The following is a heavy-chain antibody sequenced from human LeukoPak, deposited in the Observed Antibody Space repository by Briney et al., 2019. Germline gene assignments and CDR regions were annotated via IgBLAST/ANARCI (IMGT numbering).Heavy chain of an antibody. CDR1: GYSFASYW. Sequence: GASLMISCKGAGYSFASYWIGWVRQMAGKGLEWMGIIYPGDSDTRYSPSFQGQITISADKSISTAYLQWSSLKASDTAMYDGARQGIAAAGDYWGQGTLVTVSS. V-gene: IGHV5-51*01. J-gene: IGHJ4*02. CDR3: ARQGIAAAGDY. CDR2: IYPGDSDT. D-gene: IGHD6-13*01.